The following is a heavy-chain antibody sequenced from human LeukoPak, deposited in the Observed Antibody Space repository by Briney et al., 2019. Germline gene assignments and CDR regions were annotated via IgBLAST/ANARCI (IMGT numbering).Heavy chain of an antibody. Sequence: GASVKVSCKASGGTFSSYAISWVRQAPGRGLEWMGGIIPIFGTANYAQKFQGRVTITADESTSTAYMELSSLRSEDTAVYYCTSGRQQLVTRFDYWGQGTLVTVSS. V-gene: IGHV1-69*13. CDR1: GGTFSSYA. CDR3: TSGRQQLVTRFDY. CDR2: IIPIFGTA. J-gene: IGHJ4*02. D-gene: IGHD6-13*01.